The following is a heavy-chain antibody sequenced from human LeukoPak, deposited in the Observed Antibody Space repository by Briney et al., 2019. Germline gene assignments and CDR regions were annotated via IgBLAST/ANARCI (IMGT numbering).Heavy chain of an antibody. CDR3: AKGDMIVVAPTDY. Sequence: GGSLRLSCAAPGFTFSSYAMSWVRQAPGKGLEWVSAISGSGGSTYYADSVKGQFTISRDNSKNTLYLQMNSLRAEDTAVYYCAKGDMIVVAPTDYWGQGTLVTVSS. D-gene: IGHD3-22*01. J-gene: IGHJ4*02. CDR1: GFTFSSYA. CDR2: ISGSGGST. V-gene: IGHV3-23*01.